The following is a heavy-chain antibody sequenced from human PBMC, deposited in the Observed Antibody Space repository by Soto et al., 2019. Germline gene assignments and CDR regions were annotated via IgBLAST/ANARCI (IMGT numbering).Heavy chain of an antibody. D-gene: IGHD3-3*01. CDR1: GYTFTSYA. J-gene: IGHJ4*02. CDR3: ASAITIIGY. Sequence: QVQLVQSGAEVKKPGASVKVSCKASGYTFTSYAMHWVRQAPGQRLEWMGWINAGNGNTKCSQKFQGRVTITRDTSASTAYMELSSLRSEDTAVYYCASAITIIGYWGQGTLVTVSS. V-gene: IGHV1-3*01. CDR2: INAGNGNT.